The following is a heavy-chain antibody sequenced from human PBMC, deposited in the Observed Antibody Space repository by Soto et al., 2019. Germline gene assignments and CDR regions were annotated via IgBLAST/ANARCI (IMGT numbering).Heavy chain of an antibody. CDR2: IYYSGST. Sequence: SETLSLTCTVSGGSISSGGYYWSWIRQHPGKGLEWIGYIYYSGSTYYNPSLKSRVTISVDTSKNQFSLKLSSVTAADTAVYFFWRLDSHEYLFAFCGQGSLVTVSS. CDR1: GGSISSGGYY. D-gene: IGHD2-2*03. J-gene: IGHJ4*02. CDR3: WRLDSHEYLFAF. V-gene: IGHV4-31*03.